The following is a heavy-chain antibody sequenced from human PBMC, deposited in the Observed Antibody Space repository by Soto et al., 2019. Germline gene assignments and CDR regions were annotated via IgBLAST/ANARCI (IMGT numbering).Heavy chain of an antibody. D-gene: IGHD3-16*02. V-gene: IGHV1-69*13. CDR2: IIPIFGTA. Sequence: SVKVSCKASGGTFSSYAISWVRQAPGQGLEWMGGIIPIFGTANYAQKFQGRVTITADESTSTAYMELSSLRSEDTAVYYFATPSITFGGVIVRPYYFDYWGQGTLVTVSS. CDR1: GGTFSSYA. CDR3: ATPSITFGGVIVRPYYFDY. J-gene: IGHJ4*02.